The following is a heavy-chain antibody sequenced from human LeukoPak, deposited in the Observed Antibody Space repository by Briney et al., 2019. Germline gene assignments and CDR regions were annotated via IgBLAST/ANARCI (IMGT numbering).Heavy chain of an antibody. Sequence: GRSLRLSCAASGFTFSSYGMHWVRQAPGKGLEWVSTITGNYDSTYYADSVKGSFTISRDNSKNTVYVQMNSLRAEDTAVYYCAKGAGRSGTYLNFDYWGQGTLVTVSS. D-gene: IGHD1-26*01. CDR1: GFTFSSYG. CDR2: ITGNYDST. V-gene: IGHV3-23*01. J-gene: IGHJ4*02. CDR3: AKGAGRSGTYLNFDY.